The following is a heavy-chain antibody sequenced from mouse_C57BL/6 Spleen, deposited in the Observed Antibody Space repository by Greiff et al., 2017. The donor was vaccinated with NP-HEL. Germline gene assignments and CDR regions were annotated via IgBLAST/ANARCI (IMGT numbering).Heavy chain of an antibody. D-gene: IGHD2-3*01. V-gene: IGHV1-82*01. CDR3: ARRWLGGFAY. CDR2: IYPGDGDT. CDR1: GYAFSSSW. J-gene: IGHJ3*01. Sequence: VQLQESGPELVKPGASVKISCKASGYAFSSSWMNWVKQRPGKGLEWIGRIYPGDGDTNYNGKFKGKATLTADKSSSTAYMQLSSLTSEDSAVYFCARRWLGGFAYWGQGTLVTVSA.